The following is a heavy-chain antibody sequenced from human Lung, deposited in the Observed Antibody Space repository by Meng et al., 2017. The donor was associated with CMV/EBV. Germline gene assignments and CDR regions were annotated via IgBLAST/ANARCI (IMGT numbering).Heavy chain of an antibody. V-gene: IGHV1-8*01. D-gene: IGHD2-2*01. CDR3: ARTRIEVEPDGRKIKYYNYGMDV. J-gene: IGHJ6*01. Sequence: SXXVSXKASGYTFTTYDINWVRQATGQGLEWMGWMNPNSGNTGYAQKFQGRVTLTRVTSISTAYMELSSLTSDDTAVYYCARTRIEVEPDGRKIKYYNYGMDVWGQGTTVTVSS. CDR1: GYTFTTYD. CDR2: MNPNSGNT.